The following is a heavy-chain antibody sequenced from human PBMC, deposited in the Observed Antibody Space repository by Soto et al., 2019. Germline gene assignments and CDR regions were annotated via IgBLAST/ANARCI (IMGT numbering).Heavy chain of an antibody. Sequence: ASVKVSCKASGGTFSSYAISWARQAPGQGLEWVGGIIPIFGTANYAQKFQGRVTITADESTSTAYMELSSLRSEDTAVYYCARAIDFWSGYYNPLGAYYYYGMDVWGQGTTVTVS. J-gene: IGHJ6*02. D-gene: IGHD3-3*01. CDR3: ARAIDFWSGYYNPLGAYYYYGMDV. V-gene: IGHV1-69*13. CDR1: GGTFSSYA. CDR2: IIPIFGTA.